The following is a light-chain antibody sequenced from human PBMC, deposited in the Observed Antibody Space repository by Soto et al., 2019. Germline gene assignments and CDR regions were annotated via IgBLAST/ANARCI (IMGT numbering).Light chain of an antibody. V-gene: IGKV1-27*01. CDR2: AAS. Sequence: DIQMTQSPSSLSASVGDRVTITCRASQGISNYLAWYQQNPGKVPKLLIYAASTLQSGVPSRFSDSGSGTDFTLTISSLQPEDVATYYCQKYNSDPWTFGQGTKVEIK. CDR3: QKYNSDPWT. J-gene: IGKJ1*01. CDR1: QGISNY.